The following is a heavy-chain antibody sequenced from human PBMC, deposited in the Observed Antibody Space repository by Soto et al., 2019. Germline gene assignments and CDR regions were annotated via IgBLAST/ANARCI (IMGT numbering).Heavy chain of an antibody. V-gene: IGHV4-61*01. J-gene: IGHJ6*02. CDR2: IYYSGST. Sequence: SETLSLTCTVSGGSVSSGSYYWSWIRQPPGKGLEWIGCIYYSGSTNYNPSLKSRVTISVDTSKNQFSLKLSSVTAADTAVYYCARDRQWLARGYYYYGMDVWGQGTTVTVS. D-gene: IGHD6-19*01. CDR1: GGSVSSGSYY. CDR3: ARDRQWLARGYYYYGMDV.